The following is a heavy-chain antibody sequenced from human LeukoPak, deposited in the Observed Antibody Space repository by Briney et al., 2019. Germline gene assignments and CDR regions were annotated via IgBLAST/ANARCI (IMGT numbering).Heavy chain of an antibody. CDR3: AKGVGLNYYDSSGQDY. CDR2: IRYDGSNK. V-gene: IGHV3-30*02. J-gene: IGHJ4*02. D-gene: IGHD3-22*01. CDR1: GFTFSSYG. Sequence: GGSLRLSCAASGFTFSSYGMHWVRQAPGKGLEWVAFIRYDGSNKYYADSVKGRFTISRDNSKNTLYLQMNSLRAEDTAVYYCAKGVGLNYYDSSGQDYWGQGTLVTVSS.